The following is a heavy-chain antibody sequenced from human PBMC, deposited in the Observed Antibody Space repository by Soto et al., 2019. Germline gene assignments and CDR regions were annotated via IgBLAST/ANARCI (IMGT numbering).Heavy chain of an antibody. J-gene: IGHJ4*02. CDR1: GGSFSGYY. D-gene: IGHD2-2*01. V-gene: IGHV4-34*01. CDR3: ARGGFASTSCESSLIDY. Sequence: QVQLQQWGAGLLKPSETLSLTCAVYGGSFSGYYWSWIRQPPGKGLEWIGEINHSGSTNYNPYLKSRVTISVDTSKNQFSLKLSSVTAADTAVYSCARGGFASTSCESSLIDYWGQGTLVTVSS. CDR2: INHSGST.